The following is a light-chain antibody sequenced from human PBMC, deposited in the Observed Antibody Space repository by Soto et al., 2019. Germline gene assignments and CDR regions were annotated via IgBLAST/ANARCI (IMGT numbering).Light chain of an antibody. Sequence: QSVLAQPAPVSGSPGQSITISCAGTMRDVGAYNLVSWYQQHPGRAPQLIIYEVRNRPSGISFRFSGSKSGNTASLTISGLQAEDEADYYCSSYTSKSSLIFGGGTKVAVL. CDR1: MRDVGAYNL. CDR2: EVR. J-gene: IGLJ2*01. V-gene: IGLV2-14*01. CDR3: SSYTSKSSLI.